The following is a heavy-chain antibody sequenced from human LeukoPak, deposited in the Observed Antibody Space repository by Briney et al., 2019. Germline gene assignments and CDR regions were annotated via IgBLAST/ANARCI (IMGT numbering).Heavy chain of an antibody. V-gene: IGHV1-18*01. Sequence: GASVKVSCKASGYTFTSYGISWVRQAPGQGLEWMGWISAYNGNTNYAQKLQGRVTMTTDTSTSTAYMELRSLRSDDTAVYYCARDLVSRQSIFGVVIISPPTFDIWGQGTMVTVSS. CDR1: GYTFTSYG. CDR2: ISAYNGNT. J-gene: IGHJ3*02. CDR3: ARDLVSRQSIFGVVIISPPTFDI. D-gene: IGHD3-3*01.